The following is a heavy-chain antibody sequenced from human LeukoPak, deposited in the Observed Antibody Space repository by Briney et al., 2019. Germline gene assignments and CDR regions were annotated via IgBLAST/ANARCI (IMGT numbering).Heavy chain of an antibody. CDR3: AVLPRPGHCSSTSCYSY. Sequence: PSQTLSLTCTVSGGSISSGSYYWSWIRQPAGKGLEWIGRIYTSGSTNYNPSLKSRVTISVDTSKNQFSLKLSSVTAADTAVYYCAVLPRPGHCSSTSCYSYWGQGTLVTVSS. CDR1: GGSISSGSYY. J-gene: IGHJ4*02. CDR2: IYTSGST. D-gene: IGHD2-2*01. V-gene: IGHV4-61*02.